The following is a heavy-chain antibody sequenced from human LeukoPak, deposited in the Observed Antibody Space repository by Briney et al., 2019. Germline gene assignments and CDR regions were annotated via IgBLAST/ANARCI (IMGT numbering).Heavy chain of an antibody. Sequence: PSETLSLTCAVSGGSISSSNWWSWVRQPPGKGLEWIGEIYHSGSTNYNPSLKSRVTISVDTSKNQFSLKLSSVTAADTAVYYCAIQKSSSTSWGGDYWGQGTLVTVSS. CDR3: AIQKSSSTSWGGDY. V-gene: IGHV4-4*02. CDR1: GGSISSSNW. CDR2: IYHSGST. J-gene: IGHJ4*02. D-gene: IGHD2-2*01.